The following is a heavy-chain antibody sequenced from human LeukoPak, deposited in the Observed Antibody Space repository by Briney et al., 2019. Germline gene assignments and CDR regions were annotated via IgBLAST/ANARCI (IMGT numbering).Heavy chain of an antibody. CDR2: IKEDGNDK. D-gene: IGHD2-15*01. CDR1: GFTFSTYW. J-gene: IGHJ4*02. CDR3: ARSGIYCSGGSCYLAY. Sequence: GGSLRLSCAASGFTFSTYWMSWVRQAPGNGLEWVANIKEDGNDKYYVDSVKGRFTISRDNAKNSLYLQMNSLRAEDTAVYYCARSGIYCSGGSCYLAYWGQGTLVTVSS. V-gene: IGHV3-7*01.